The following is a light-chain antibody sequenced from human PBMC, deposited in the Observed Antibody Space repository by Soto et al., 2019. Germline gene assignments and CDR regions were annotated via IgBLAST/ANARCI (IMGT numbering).Light chain of an antibody. CDR2: TAS. J-gene: IGKJ1*01. CDR1: QNIKNW. CDR3: QQYNSYSRGT. Sequence: DIQMTQSPSTLSASVGDRVTSACRASQNIKNWVAWYQQKPGKGRKRLIYTASTLESGVPSRFSGSGSGTEFTLTISILQPNDFATYYCQQYNSYSRGTFGQGTKVEIK. V-gene: IGKV1-5*03.